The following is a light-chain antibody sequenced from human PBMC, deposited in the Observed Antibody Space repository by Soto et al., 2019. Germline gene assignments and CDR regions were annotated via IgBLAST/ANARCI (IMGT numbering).Light chain of an antibody. Sequence: DIQMTQSPSTLSASVGDRVTITCRASQSISDKLAWYQQKSGKVPELLVYDASNLESGVPARLSGSGSGTEFTLTISSLQPDDFATYYCQHYQSHPLAFGPGTKVDV. V-gene: IGKV1-5*01. CDR3: QHYQSHPLA. J-gene: IGKJ3*01. CDR2: DAS. CDR1: QSISDK.